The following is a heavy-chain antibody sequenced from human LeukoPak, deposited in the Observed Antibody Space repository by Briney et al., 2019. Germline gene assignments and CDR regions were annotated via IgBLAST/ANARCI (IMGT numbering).Heavy chain of an antibody. J-gene: IGHJ5*02. Sequence: SETLSLTCTVSGGSISSYYWSWIRQPPGKGLEWIGYIYYSGSTNYNPSLKSRVTISVDTSKNQFSLKLSSVTAADTAVYYCAREGRSSWFKGGNWFDPRGQGTLVTVSS. CDR3: AREGRSSWFKGGNWFDP. CDR2: IYYSGST. D-gene: IGHD6-13*01. CDR1: GGSISSYY. V-gene: IGHV4-59*01.